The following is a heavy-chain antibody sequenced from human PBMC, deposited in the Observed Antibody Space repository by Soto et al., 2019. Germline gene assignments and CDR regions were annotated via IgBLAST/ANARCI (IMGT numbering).Heavy chain of an antibody. V-gene: IGHV4-59*08. CDR1: GGSISSYY. J-gene: IGHJ4*02. Sequence: SETLSLTCTVSGGSISSYYWSWIRQPPGKGLEWIGYIYYSGSTNYNPSLKSRVTISVDTSKNQFSLKLSSVTAADTAVYYCARTSLIVVAEHGYWGQGTLVTVSS. CDR3: ARTSLIVVAEHGY. D-gene: IGHD3-22*01. CDR2: IYYSGST.